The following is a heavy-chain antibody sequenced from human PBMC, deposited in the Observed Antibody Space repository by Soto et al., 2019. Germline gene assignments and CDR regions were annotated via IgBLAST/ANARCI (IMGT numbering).Heavy chain of an antibody. CDR1: GFNFNNYG. J-gene: IGHJ4*02. D-gene: IGHD3-10*01. Sequence: QVQLVERGGGVVQPGRSLRLSCTASGFNFNNYGMHWVRQAPGKGLEWVAVIWYDGSNKYYAVSVKGRFTISRDNSKNTLYLQMSSPRAEDTAVYFCARDPSHGSGSYLDYWGQGTLVTVSS. V-gene: IGHV3-33*01. CDR2: IWYDGSNK. CDR3: ARDPSHGSGSYLDY.